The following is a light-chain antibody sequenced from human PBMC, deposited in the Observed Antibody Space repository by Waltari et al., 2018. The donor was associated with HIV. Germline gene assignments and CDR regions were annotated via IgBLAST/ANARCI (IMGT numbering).Light chain of an antibody. V-gene: IGKV1-39*01. CDR2: STS. CDR1: QSISRY. J-gene: IGKJ2*01. Sequence: ITCRASQSISRYLNWYQQKPGKATKLLIHSTSSLQRGVPSRFSGSGSGTEFTLTISGLQFEDSATYYCQQSYTSPHTFGQGTNVEIK. CDR3: QQSYTSPHT.